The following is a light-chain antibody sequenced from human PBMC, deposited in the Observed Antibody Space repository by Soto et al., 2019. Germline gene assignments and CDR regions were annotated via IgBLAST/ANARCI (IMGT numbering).Light chain of an antibody. CDR2: GAS. CDR1: QSISGY. CDR3: QQSYSTRLS. Sequence: DIPMTQSPSSLSASVGDRVTITCRAGQSISGYLNWYQQKPGKAPNLLIYGASSLQSGVPSRSSGSGSGTDFTLTISSLQPEDFATYYCQQSYSTRLSFGGGTKVEIK. J-gene: IGKJ4*01. V-gene: IGKV1-39*01.